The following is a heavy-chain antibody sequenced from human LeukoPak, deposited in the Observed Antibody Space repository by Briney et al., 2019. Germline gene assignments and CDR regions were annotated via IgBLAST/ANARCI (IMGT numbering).Heavy chain of an antibody. CDR2: IYSGGST. V-gene: IGHV3-53*01. J-gene: IGHJ4*02. D-gene: IGHD4-17*01. Sequence: PGGSLRLSSAASGFTVSSNYMSWVRQAPGKGLEWVSVIYSGGSTYYADSVKGRFTISRDNSKNTLYLQMNSLRAEDTAVYYCARGYGDYDYFDYWGQGTLVTVSS. CDR1: GFTVSSNY. CDR3: ARGYGDYDYFDY.